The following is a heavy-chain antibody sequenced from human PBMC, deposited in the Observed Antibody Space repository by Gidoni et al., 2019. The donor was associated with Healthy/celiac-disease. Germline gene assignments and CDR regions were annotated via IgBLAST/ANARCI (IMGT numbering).Heavy chain of an antibody. J-gene: IGHJ5*02. V-gene: IGHV1-69*01. Sequence: QVQLVQSGAEVKKPGSSVKVSCKASGGTFSSYAISWVRQAPGQGLEWMGGIIPIFGTANYAQKCQGRVTITADESTSTAYMELSSLRSEDTAVYYCARGYYDSSGGGAYDWFDPWGQGTLVTVSS. CDR1: GGTFSSYA. CDR3: ARGYYDSSGGGAYDWFDP. CDR2: IIPIFGTA. D-gene: IGHD3-22*01.